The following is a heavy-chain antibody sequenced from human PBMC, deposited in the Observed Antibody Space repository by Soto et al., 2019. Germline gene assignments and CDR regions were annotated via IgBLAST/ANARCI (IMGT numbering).Heavy chain of an antibody. D-gene: IGHD3-22*01. CDR1: GFTFSSYW. J-gene: IGHJ4*02. CDR3: AIRASYYDSSGYLDY. Sequence: GGSLRLSCAASGFTFSSYWMHWVRQAPGKGLVWVSRINSDGSSTSYADSVKGRFTISRDNAKNTLYLQMNSLRAEDTAVYYCAIRASYYDSSGYLDYWGQGTLVTVSS. V-gene: IGHV3-74*01. CDR2: INSDGSST.